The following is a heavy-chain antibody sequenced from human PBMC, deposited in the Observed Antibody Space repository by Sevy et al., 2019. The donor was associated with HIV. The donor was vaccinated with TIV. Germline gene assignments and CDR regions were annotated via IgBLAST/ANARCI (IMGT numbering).Heavy chain of an antibody. CDR3: ASGEVGATDWYFDL. Sequence: GGYLRLSCAASGFIFSDYYMSWIRQAPGKGLEWVSYISSSGNTIYYADSVKGRFTMSRDNAKNSLFMQMNSLRAEDTAIYYCASGEVGATDWYFDLWGRGTLVTVSS. V-gene: IGHV3-11*01. D-gene: IGHD1-26*01. CDR2: ISSSGNTI. J-gene: IGHJ2*01. CDR1: GFIFSDYY.